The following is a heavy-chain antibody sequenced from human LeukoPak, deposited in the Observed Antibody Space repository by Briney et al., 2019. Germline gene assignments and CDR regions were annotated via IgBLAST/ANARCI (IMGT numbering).Heavy chain of an antibody. V-gene: IGHV4-34*01. CDR2: INHSGST. CDR3: ARGLRTGFDY. CDR1: GGSFRGYY. D-gene: IGHD1-14*01. Sequence: SETLSLTCAVYGGSFRGYYWSWIRQPPGKGLEWIGEINHSGSTNYNPSLKSRVTISVDTSKNQFSLKLSSVTAADTAVYYCARGLRTGFDYWGQGTLVTVSS. J-gene: IGHJ4*02.